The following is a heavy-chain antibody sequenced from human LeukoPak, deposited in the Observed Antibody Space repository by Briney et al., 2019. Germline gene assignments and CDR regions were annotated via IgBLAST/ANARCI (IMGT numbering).Heavy chain of an antibody. CDR1: GGSFSGYY. V-gene: IGHV4-34*01. J-gene: IGHJ4*02. CDR3: ARGRGLLLNTFDY. Sequence: PSETLSLTCAVYGGSFSGYYWSWIRQPPGKGLEWIGEINHSGSTNYNPSLKSRVTISVDTSKNQFSLKLSSVTAADTAVYYCARGRGLLLNTFDYWGQGTLVTVSS. CDR2: INHSGST. D-gene: IGHD3-22*01.